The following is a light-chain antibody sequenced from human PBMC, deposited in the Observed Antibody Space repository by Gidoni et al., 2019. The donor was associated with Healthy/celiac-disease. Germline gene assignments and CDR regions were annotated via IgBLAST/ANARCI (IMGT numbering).Light chain of an antibody. V-gene: IGKV1-5*01. Sequence: DIQRTQSPSTMSASVGDRVTITCRASQSISSWLAWYQQKPGKAPKLLIYDASSLESGVPSRFSGSGSGTDFTLTISSLQPDDFATYYCQQYNSYSRAFGPGTKVDIK. CDR3: QQYNSYSRA. CDR2: DAS. J-gene: IGKJ3*01. CDR1: QSISSW.